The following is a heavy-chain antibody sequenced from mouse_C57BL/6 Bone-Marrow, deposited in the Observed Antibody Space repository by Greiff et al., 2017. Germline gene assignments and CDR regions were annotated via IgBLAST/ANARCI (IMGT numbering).Heavy chain of an antibody. V-gene: IGHV1-59*01. CDR1: GYTFTSYW. CDR3: ARGYNGCYYAMDY. J-gene: IGHJ4*01. D-gene: IGHD2-3*01. Sequence: QVQLQQPGAELVRPGTSVKLSCKASGYTFTSYWMHWVKQRPGQGLEWIGVIDPSDSYTNYNQKFTGKATLTVDTSSSTAYMQLSSLTSEDSAVYYCARGYNGCYYAMDYWGQGTSVTVSS. CDR2: IDPSDSYT.